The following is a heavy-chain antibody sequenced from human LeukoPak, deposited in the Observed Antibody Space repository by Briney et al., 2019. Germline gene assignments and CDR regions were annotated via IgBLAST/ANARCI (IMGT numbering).Heavy chain of an antibody. CDR1: GFTFSSYS. CDR3: VGGRDGYKQGDH. CDR2: IYSEGPT. V-gene: IGHV3-66*01. D-gene: IGHD5-24*01. Sequence: GGSLRLSCAASGFTFSSYSMNWVRQAPGKGLEWVSVIYSEGPTYYADFVKGRFTISRDNSWNTLYLQMNSLRGEDTAVYYCVGGRDGYKQGDHWGQGTLVTVSS. J-gene: IGHJ4*02.